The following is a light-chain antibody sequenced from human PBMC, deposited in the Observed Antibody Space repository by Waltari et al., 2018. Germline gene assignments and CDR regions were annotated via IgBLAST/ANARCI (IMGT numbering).Light chain of an antibody. J-gene: IGKJ1*01. CDR1: QCVGKY. Sequence: EIVLPQSPGTLSLSPGERATLPCRASQCVGKYLALYQQKPGQDPRLLIYYASTRATSIPDRFCGSGSGTYFSLTISRLEPEDFAVYYCQKYVNLPATFGQGTKVEI. CDR2: YAS. CDR3: QKYVNLPAT. V-gene: IGKV3-20*01.